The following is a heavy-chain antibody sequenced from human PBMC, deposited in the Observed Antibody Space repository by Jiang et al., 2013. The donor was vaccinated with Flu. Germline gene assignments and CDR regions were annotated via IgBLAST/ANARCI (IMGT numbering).Heavy chain of an antibody. Sequence: SCAASGFTFSSYGMHWVRQAPGKGLGWVAVISYDGSNKYYADSVKGRFTISRDNSKNTLYLQMNSLRAEDTAVYYCAKDFHTADAFDIWGQGTMVTVSS. CDR3: AKDFHTADAFDI. V-gene: IGHV3-30*18. CDR2: ISYDGSNK. D-gene: IGHD2-21*02. J-gene: IGHJ3*02. CDR1: GFTFSSYG.